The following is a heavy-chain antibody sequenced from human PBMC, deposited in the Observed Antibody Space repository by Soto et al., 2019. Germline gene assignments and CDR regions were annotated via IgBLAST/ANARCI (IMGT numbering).Heavy chain of an antibody. CDR3: ARGDRSRRGSWYGPFFDY. CDR2: ISSSSSTI. CDR1: GFTFSSYS. Sequence: GGSLRLSCAASGFTFSSYSMNWVRQAPGKGLEWVSYISSSSSTIYYADSVKGRFTISRDNAKNSLYLQMNSLRDEDTAVYYCARGDRSRRGSWYGPFFDYWGQGTLVTVSS. D-gene: IGHD6-13*01. V-gene: IGHV3-48*02. J-gene: IGHJ4*02.